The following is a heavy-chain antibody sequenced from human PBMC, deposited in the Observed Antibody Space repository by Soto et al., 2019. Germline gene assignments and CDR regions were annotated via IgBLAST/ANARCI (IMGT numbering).Heavy chain of an antibody. V-gene: IGHV5-51*01. CDR3: ARDQGTLDSSGYSVYYYGMDV. D-gene: IGHD3-22*01. Sequence: PGESLKISCKGSGYSFTSYWIGWVRQMPGKGLEWMGIIYPGDSDTRYSPSFQGQVTISADKSISTAYLQWSSLKASDTAVYYCARDQGTLDSSGYSVYYYGMDVWGQGTTVTVSS. CDR1: GYSFTSYW. CDR2: IYPGDSDT. J-gene: IGHJ6*02.